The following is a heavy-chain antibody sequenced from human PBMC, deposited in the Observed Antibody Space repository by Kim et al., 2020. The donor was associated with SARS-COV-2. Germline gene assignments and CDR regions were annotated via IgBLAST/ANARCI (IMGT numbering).Heavy chain of an antibody. V-gene: IGHV3-30*18. J-gene: IGHJ6*04. Sequence: GGSLRLSCAASGFTFSSYGMHWVRQAPGKGLEWVAVISSDGSNKYYADSVKGRFTISRDNSKNTLYLQMNSLRPEDTAVYYCAKEGLLVLCGVVIENPYYGTNVWGEGTTVTVPS. CDR2: ISSDGSNK. CDR1: GFTFSSYG. D-gene: IGHD3-3*01. CDR3: AKEGLLVLCGVVIENPYYGTNV.